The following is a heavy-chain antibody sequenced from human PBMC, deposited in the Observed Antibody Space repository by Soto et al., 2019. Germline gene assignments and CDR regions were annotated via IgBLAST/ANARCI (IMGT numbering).Heavy chain of an antibody. D-gene: IGHD1-26*01. CDR1: GYTFTSYY. CDR3: AREGELLPDDY. V-gene: IGHV1-46*01. CDR2: INPSGGST. J-gene: IGHJ4*02. Sequence: QVQLVQSGAEVKKPGASVKVSCKASGYTFTSYYMHWVRQAPGQGLEWMGIINPSGGSTSYAQKFQGRVTRTRDTATSTVYMELSSLRSEDTAVYYCAREGELLPDDYWGQGTLVTVSS.